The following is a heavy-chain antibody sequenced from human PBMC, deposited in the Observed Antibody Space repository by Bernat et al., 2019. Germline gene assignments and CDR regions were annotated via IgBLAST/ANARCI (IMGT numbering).Heavy chain of an antibody. Sequence: EVQLVESGGGLVKPGGSLRLSCAASGFTFSSYSMNWVRQAPGKGLEWVSSISSSSSYIYYADSVKGRFTISRDNAKNSLYLQMNSLRAEDTAVYYCARAEGQRGYSGYDSWGQGTLVTVP. V-gene: IGHV3-21*01. CDR1: GFTFSSYS. CDR2: ISSSSSYI. D-gene: IGHD5-12*01. CDR3: ARAEGQRGYSGYDS. J-gene: IGHJ5*02.